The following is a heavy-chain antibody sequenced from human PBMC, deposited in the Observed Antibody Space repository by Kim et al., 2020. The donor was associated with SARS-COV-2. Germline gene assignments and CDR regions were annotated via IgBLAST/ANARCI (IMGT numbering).Heavy chain of an antibody. J-gene: IGHJ4*02. CDR2: SGGT. CDR3: ARDYKAGY. V-gene: IGHV1-2*02. Sequence: SGGTNYEQKYQGRVTMTRDTSISTAYMELSRLRSDDTAVYYCARDYKAGYWGQGTLVTVSS. D-gene: IGHD1-1*01.